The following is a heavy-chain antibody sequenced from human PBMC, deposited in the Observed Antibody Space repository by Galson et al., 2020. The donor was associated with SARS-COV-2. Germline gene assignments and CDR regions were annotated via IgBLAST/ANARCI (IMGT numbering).Heavy chain of an antibody. J-gene: IGHJ6*03. Sequence: SETLSLTCAVYGGSFRNYYWTWIRQSPAKGLEWLGEINHRGSTNYNPSLKSRVAMSVDASKNQFSLSLSSVTAADTAVYYCARGAEERRIIVVVRFYYRYMEVWGSGTTVT. CDR3: ARGAEERRIIVVVRFYYRYMEV. CDR1: GGSFRNYY. D-gene: IGHD2-15*01. CDR2: INHRGST. V-gene: IGHV4-34*01.